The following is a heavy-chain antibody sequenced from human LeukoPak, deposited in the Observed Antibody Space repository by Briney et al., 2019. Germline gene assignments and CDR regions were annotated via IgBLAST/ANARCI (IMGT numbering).Heavy chain of an antibody. Sequence: GGSLRLSCAASGFTFSGSAMHWVRQASGKGLEWVGRIRSKANSYATAYAASVKGRFTISRDDSKNTAYLQMNSLKTEDTAVYYCTSKIAALDVGGKGTTVTVSP. J-gene: IGHJ6*04. CDR1: GFTFSGSA. D-gene: IGHD6-13*01. V-gene: IGHV3-73*01. CDR2: IRSKANSYAT. CDR3: TSKIAALDV.